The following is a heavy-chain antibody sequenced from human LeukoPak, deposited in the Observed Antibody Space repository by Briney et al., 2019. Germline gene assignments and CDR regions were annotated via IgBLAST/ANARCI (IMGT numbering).Heavy chain of an antibody. V-gene: IGHV3-9*01. J-gene: IGHJ4*02. CDR1: GFTFDDYA. Sequence: PGGSLRLSCAASGFTFDDYAMHWVRQAPGKGLEGVSGISWNSGSIGYADSVKGRFTISRDNAKNSLYLQMNSLRAEDTALYYCAKDNGLTGDSFVDYWGQGTLVTVSS. D-gene: IGHD6-13*01. CDR3: AKDNGLTGDSFVDY. CDR2: ISWNSGSI.